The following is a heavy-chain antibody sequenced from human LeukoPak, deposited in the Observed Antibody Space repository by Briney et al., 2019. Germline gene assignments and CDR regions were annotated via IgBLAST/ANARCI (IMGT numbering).Heavy chain of an antibody. D-gene: IGHD3-10*01. V-gene: IGHV1-46*01. CDR2: INPSGGST. Sequence: GASVKVSFKASGYTFTSYYMHWVRQAPGQGLEWMGIINPSGGSTSYAQKFQGRVTMTRDTSTSTVYMELSSLRSEDTAVYYCARAVLWFGESNYAFDIWGQGTMVTVSS. J-gene: IGHJ3*02. CDR3: ARAVLWFGESNYAFDI. CDR1: GYTFTSYY.